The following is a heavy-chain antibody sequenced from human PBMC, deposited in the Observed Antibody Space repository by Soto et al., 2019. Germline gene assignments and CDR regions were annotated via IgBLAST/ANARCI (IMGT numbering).Heavy chain of an antibody. CDR2: ISSSSSTI. D-gene: IGHD6-13*01. V-gene: IGHV3-48*01. J-gene: IGHJ5*02. CDR1: GFTCSSYS. CDR3: ARHPQRIAQIGWFDP. Sequence: EVQLVESGGGLVQPGGSLRLSCAASGFTCSSYSMNWVRQAPGKGLEWVSYISSSSSTIYYADSVKGRFTISRDNAKNSLYLQMNSRRAEDTAVYYCARHPQRIAQIGWFDPWGQGTLVTVSS.